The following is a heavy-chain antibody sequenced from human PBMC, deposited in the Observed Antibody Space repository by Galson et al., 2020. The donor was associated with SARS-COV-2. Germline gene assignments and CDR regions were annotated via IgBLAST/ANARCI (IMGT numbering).Heavy chain of an antibody. Sequence: GGSLRLSCAASGFSFGTYVMSWVRQAPGKGFEWVSSIGASDGTTEYADSVKGRFTISSDNAKYTLYLQMNSLRVEDTATYYCVKPHRTVYGEGYWGQGNLVTVSS. D-gene: IGHD2-8*01. V-gene: IGHV3-23*01. J-gene: IGHJ4*02. CDR1: GFSFGTYV. CDR2: IGASDGTT. CDR3: VKPHRTVYGEGY.